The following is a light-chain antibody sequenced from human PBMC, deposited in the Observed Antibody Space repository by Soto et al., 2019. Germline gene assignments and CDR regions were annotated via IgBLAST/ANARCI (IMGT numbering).Light chain of an antibody. J-gene: IGLJ2*01. CDR1: SSDVGKYNL. CDR2: EVS. Sequence: QSALTQPASVSGSLGQSITVSCTGTSSDVGKYNLVSWYQQHPGKAPKVLIFEVSKRPSGVSDRFSASKSGNTAALTISGLQAEDEGDYYCCSHAGSSPGVLFGGGTKLTVL. CDR3: CSHAGSSPGVL. V-gene: IGLV2-23*02.